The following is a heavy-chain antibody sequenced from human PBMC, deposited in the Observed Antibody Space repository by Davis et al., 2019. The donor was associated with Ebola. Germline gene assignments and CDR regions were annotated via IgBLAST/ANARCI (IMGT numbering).Heavy chain of an antibody. Sequence: GGSLRLSCAASGFSFDAYAMHWVRQAPGKGLEWVSGISWSSATKVYADSVKGRFTISRDNTKNSLYLQMYSLRTEDTALYYCARSTALYYYGMDVWGQGTTVTVSS. CDR2: ISWSSATK. CDR1: GFSFDAYA. CDR3: ARSTALYYYGMDV. V-gene: IGHV3-9*01. J-gene: IGHJ6*02. D-gene: IGHD2-21*02.